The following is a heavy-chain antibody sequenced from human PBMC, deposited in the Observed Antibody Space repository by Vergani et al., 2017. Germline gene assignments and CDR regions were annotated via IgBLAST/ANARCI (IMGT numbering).Heavy chain of an antibody. CDR1: GYTFFNYG. J-gene: IGHJ5*02. D-gene: IGHD3-10*01. V-gene: IGHV1-18*04. CDR3: ARDRLTMVRGVLLRAAPYNWFDP. CDR2: IRADNGDT. Sequence: QVQLVQSGPEMKQPGASVKVSCKASGYTFFNYGVNWIRRAPGQGFEWLGWIRADNGDTRYAPRLQDRLTLTTDSSTSTAYMELRSLKSDDTAVYYCARDRLTMVRGVLLRAAPYNWFDPWGQGTLVTVSS.